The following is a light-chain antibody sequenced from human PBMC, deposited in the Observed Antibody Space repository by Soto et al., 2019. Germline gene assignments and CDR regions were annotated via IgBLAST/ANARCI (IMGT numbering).Light chain of an antibody. CDR1: QSVLVSSMNENC. CDR2: WAS. Sequence: DIVMTQSPASLAVSLGERAAIKCKSSQSVLVSSMNENCLGWYQQKPGQPPKLLIYWASTRASGVPDRFSGSGSGTDFTLTITNLQAEDGALYYCQQCYSPPWTFGQGTKVGIK. J-gene: IGKJ1*01. V-gene: IGKV4-1*01. CDR3: QQCYSPPWT.